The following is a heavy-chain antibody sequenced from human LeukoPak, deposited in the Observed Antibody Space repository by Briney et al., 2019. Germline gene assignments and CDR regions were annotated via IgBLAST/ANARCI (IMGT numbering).Heavy chain of an antibody. CDR1: GGSISSYY. J-gene: IGHJ4*02. D-gene: IGHD5-24*01. Sequence: SETLSLTCTVSGGSISSYYGSWIRQPPGKRLEWIGYIYYSGSTNYNPSLKSRVTMSVDTSKNQFSLKLTSVTAADTAVYYCARDVATTPRGLSDYWGQGTLVTVSS. CDR3: ARDVATTPRGLSDY. V-gene: IGHV4-59*01. CDR2: IYYSGST.